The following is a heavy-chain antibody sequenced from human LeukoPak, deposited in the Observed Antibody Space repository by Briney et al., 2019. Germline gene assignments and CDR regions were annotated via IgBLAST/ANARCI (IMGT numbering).Heavy chain of an antibody. CDR2: TSYDGSNK. Sequence: GGSLRLSCAASGFTFSTYAVHWVRQAPGKGLQWVAVTSYDGSNKYADSVKGRFTISIDSSMNTLYLQMDSLRAEDTAVYYCARKGNAFDFWGQGTMVTVSS. CDR3: ARKGNAFDF. J-gene: IGHJ3*01. CDR1: GFTFSTYA. V-gene: IGHV3-30-3*01. D-gene: IGHD3-10*01.